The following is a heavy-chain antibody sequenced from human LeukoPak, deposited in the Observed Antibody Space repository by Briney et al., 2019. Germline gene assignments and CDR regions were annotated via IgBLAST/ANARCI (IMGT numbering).Heavy chain of an antibody. Sequence: PSETLSLTCAVSGGSLSSYYWNWIRRPPGKGLEWIGYINYSGSTDYTPSLKSRVTISVDTSKNQFSLKLTSVTAADTAVYYCARQTGSYSFGFFDYWGQGALVTVSS. CDR2: INYSGST. V-gene: IGHV4-59*08. CDR3: ARQTGSYSFGFFDY. D-gene: IGHD3-10*01. CDR1: GGSLSSYY. J-gene: IGHJ4*02.